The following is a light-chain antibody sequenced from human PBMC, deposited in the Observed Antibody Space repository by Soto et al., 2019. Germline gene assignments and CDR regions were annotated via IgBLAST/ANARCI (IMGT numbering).Light chain of an antibody. J-gene: IGKJ5*01. CDR3: QQFANVPIT. Sequence: DIQMTQSPSSLSASVGDRVTITCQASQDISNYLNWYQQKPGKAPKLLIYAASNLKTGVPSSFSGSRSGTHFTFTISSLQPEDIATYYCQQFANVPITSGQGTPLEIK. CDR1: QDISNY. CDR2: AAS. V-gene: IGKV1-33*01.